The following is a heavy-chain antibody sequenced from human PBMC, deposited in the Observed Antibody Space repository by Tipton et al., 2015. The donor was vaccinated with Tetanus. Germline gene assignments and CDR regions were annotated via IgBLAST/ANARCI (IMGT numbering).Heavy chain of an antibody. CDR3: ARANFDFPKKGPFDS. D-gene: IGHD3-3*01. J-gene: IGHJ4*02. CDR2: ISSSGST. Sequence: TLSLTCSVSGASLRSGDHYWSWIRQPPGKGLEWLAYISSSGSTNSDYSLKSRITISRDTSKNHFSLNLASVTAADTAVYFCARANFDFPKKGPFDSWGQGIPVIVSA. V-gene: IGHV4-61*03. CDR1: GASLRSGDHY.